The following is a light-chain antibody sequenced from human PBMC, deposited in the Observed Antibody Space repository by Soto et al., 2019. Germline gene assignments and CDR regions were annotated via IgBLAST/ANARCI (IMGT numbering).Light chain of an antibody. CDR3: QQYGSSPPKT. CDR1: QSVTGSY. CDR2: GAS. Sequence: EIVLTQSPGTLSLSPGERATLSCRASQSVTGSYLAWYQQKPGQAPRLLIYGASTRATGIPDRFSGSGSGTDFTLTISRLEPEDFAVYSCQQYGSSPPKTFGQGTKVEIK. V-gene: IGKV3-20*01. J-gene: IGKJ1*01.